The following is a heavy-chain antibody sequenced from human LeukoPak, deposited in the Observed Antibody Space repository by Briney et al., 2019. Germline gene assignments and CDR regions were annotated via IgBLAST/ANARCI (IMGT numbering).Heavy chain of an antibody. Sequence: ASVKVSCKASGYTFTGYFMHWVRQAPGQGLEWMGWINPNSGGTNYAQKFQGRVTMTRDTSISTAYMELSRLRSDDTAMYYCARDERYDSSGYPFDYGGQGTLVTVSS. J-gene: IGHJ4*02. CDR1: GYTFTGYF. CDR2: INPNSGGT. CDR3: ARDERYDSSGYPFDY. D-gene: IGHD3-22*01. V-gene: IGHV1-2*02.